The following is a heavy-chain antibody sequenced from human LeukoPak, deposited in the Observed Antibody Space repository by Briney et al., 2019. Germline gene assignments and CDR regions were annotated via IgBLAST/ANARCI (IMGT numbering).Heavy chain of an antibody. J-gene: IGHJ4*02. CDR2: ISGSGGST. CDR3: AKDTDCSGGSCCSSSFDY. D-gene: IGHD2-15*01. V-gene: IGHV3-23*01. CDR1: GFTFSSYG. Sequence: GGSLRLSCAASGFTFSSYGMSWVRQAPGKGLEWVSAISGSGGSTYYADSVKGRFTISRDNSKNTLYLQMNSLRAEDTAVYYCAKDTDCSGGSCCSSSFDYWGQGTLVTVSS.